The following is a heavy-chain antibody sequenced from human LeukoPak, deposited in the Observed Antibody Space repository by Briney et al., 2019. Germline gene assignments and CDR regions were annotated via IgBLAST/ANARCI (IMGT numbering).Heavy chain of an antibody. CDR2: IYSGGST. CDR1: GFTVSSSY. Sequence: GVSLRLSCAASGFTVSSSYMSWVRQAPGKGLEWVSVIYSGGSTYYADSVKGRFIISRDNSKNTLYLQMNSLRVEDTALYYCASSMVANSNFDYWGQGTLVTVSS. J-gene: IGHJ4*02. D-gene: IGHD2-15*01. V-gene: IGHV3-66*01. CDR3: ASSMVANSNFDY.